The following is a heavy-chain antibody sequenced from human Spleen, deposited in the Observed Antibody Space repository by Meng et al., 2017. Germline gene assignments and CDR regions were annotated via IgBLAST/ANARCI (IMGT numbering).Heavy chain of an antibody. CDR2: INHSGTT. V-gene: IGHV4-34*01. J-gene: IGHJ4*02. D-gene: IGHD4-11*01. CDR1: GGSFSGYS. CDR3: ARGPTTMAHDFDY. Sequence: QVQLQAWGAGLLKPSETLSLTCAVYGGSFSGYSWSWVRQPPGKGLEWIGEINHSGTTNYNPSLKSRVTISVDTSKNQFSLKLSSVTAADTAVYYCARGPTTMAHDFDYWGQGTLVTVSS.